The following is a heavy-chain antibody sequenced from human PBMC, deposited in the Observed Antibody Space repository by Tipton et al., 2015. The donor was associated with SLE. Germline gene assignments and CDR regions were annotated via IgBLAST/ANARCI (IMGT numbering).Heavy chain of an antibody. J-gene: IGHJ3*02. CDR2: IYTSGST. Sequence: TLSLTCTVSGGSISSYYWSWIRQPAGKGLEWIGRIYTSGSTNYNPSLKSRVTISVDTSKNQFSLKLSSVTAADTAVYYCARMGVGATQRAFDIWGQGTMVTVSS. D-gene: IGHD1-26*01. CDR1: GGSISSYY. CDR3: ARMGVGATQRAFDI. V-gene: IGHV4-4*07.